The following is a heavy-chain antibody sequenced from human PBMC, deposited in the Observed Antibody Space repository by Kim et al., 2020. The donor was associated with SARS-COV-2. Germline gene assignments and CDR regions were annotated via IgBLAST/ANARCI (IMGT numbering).Heavy chain of an antibody. V-gene: IGHV1-46*01. J-gene: IGHJ4*02. CDR3: ARALRGSYQAPLDY. D-gene: IGHD1-26*01. Sequence: AQKFQGRVTMTRDTSTSTVYMELSSLRSEDTAVYYCARALRGSYQAPLDYWGQGTLVTVSS.